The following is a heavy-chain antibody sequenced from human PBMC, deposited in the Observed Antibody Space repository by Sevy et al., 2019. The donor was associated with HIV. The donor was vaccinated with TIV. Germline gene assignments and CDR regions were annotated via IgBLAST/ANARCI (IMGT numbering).Heavy chain of an antibody. Sequence: SETLSLTCAVYGGSFSGYYWSWIRQPPGKGLEWIGEINHSGSTNYNPALKSRVTISVDTSKNQFSLKLSSVTAADTAVYYCARHCGSTSCSHAFDIWGQGTMVTVSS. J-gene: IGHJ3*02. V-gene: IGHV4-34*01. CDR2: INHSGST. CDR1: GGSFSGYY. CDR3: ARHCGSTSCSHAFDI. D-gene: IGHD2-2*01.